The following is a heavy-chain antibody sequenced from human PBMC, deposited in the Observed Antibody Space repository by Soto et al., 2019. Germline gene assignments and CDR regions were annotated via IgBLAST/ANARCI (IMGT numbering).Heavy chain of an antibody. CDR1: EDTLSSYA. J-gene: IGHJ5*02. Sequence: SVKVSCKASEDTLSSYAISWVRQAPGQGLEWMGGIIPFSGTANYAQKFQGRVTITADKSTSTAYMELSSPRSEDTAVYYCVREGYYDSSGYYPGWFDPWGQGTLVTVSS. CDR2: IIPFSGTA. D-gene: IGHD3-22*01. CDR3: VREGYYDSSGYYPGWFDP. V-gene: IGHV1-69*06.